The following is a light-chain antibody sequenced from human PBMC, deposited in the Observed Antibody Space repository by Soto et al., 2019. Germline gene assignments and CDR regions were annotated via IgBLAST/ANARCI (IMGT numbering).Light chain of an antibody. CDR3: QQYNTWPRT. J-gene: IGKJ1*01. CDR1: QSVSSN. CDR2: GAS. V-gene: IGKV3-15*01. Sequence: EIVMTQSPATLSASPGERATLSCRASQSVSSNLAWYQQKPGQAPRLLIYGASTRATGIPARFSGSGSGTECTLTISSLLSEDFAVYYCQQYNTWPRTFGEGTKVETK.